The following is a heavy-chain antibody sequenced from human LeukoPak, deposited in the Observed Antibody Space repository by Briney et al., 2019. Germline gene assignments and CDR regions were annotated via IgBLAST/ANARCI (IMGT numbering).Heavy chain of an antibody. CDR2: IIPIFGTA. CDR3: AKLAGPLDYYYYMDV. J-gene: IGHJ6*03. D-gene: IGHD6-13*01. CDR1: GGTFSSYA. Sequence: EASVKVSCKASGGTFSSYAISWVRQAPGQGLEWMGGIIPIFGTANYAQKFQGRVTITADKSTSTAYMELSSLRSEDTAVYYCAKLAGPLDYYYYMDVWGKGTTVTVSS. V-gene: IGHV1-69*06.